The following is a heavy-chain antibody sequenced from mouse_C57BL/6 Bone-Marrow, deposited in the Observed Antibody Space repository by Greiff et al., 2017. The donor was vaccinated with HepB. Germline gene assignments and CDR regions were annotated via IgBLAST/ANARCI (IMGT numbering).Heavy chain of an antibody. J-gene: IGHJ3*01. D-gene: IGHD2-4*01. Sequence: VQLQQSGAELVKPGASVKISCKASGYAFSSYWMNWVKQRPGKGLEWIGQIYPGDGDTNYNGKFKGKATLTADKSSSPAYMQLSSLTSEDSAVYFCAREGDYLWFAYWGQGTLVTVSA. CDR2: IYPGDGDT. V-gene: IGHV1-80*01. CDR1: GYAFSSYW. CDR3: AREGDYLWFAY.